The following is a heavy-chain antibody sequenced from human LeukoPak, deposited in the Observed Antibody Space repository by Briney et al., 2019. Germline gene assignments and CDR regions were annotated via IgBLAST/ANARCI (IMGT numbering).Heavy chain of an antibody. CDR1: GGSFSGYY. CDR2: INHSGST. Sequence: SETLSLTCAVYGGSFSGYYWSWIRQPPGKGLEWIGEINHSGSTNYNPSLKSRVTISVDTSKNQFSLKLSSVTAADTAVYYCAREVAAAGHRDWFDPWGQGTLVTVSS. V-gene: IGHV4-34*01. D-gene: IGHD6-13*01. J-gene: IGHJ5*02. CDR3: AREVAAAGHRDWFDP.